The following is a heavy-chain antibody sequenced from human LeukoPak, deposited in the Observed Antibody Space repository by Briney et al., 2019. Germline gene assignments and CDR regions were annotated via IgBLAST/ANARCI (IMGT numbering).Heavy chain of an antibody. V-gene: IGHV4-59*01. Sequence: PSETLSLTCTVSGGSIRSYYWSWIRQPPGKGLEWIGYIYNSGSTNYNPSLKSRVTISVDTSKNQFSLKLSSVTAADTAVYYCARGGWLGSYYYYYMDVWGKGTTVTISS. CDR2: IYNSGST. J-gene: IGHJ6*03. CDR1: GGSIRSYY. CDR3: ARGGWLGSYYYYYMDV. D-gene: IGHD6-19*01.